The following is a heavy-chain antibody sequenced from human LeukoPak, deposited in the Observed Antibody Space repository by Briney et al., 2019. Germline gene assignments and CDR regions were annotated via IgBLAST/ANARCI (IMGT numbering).Heavy chain of an antibody. CDR3: ARDYCSSTSCLFDY. V-gene: IGHV1-2*06. CDR1: GYTFTVYH. Sequence: ASVKVSCKASGYTFTVYHMHWVRQAPGQGLEWMGLINPNSGDTNYAQKFQGRVTMTRDTSISTAYMELSRLRSDDTAVYYCARDYCSSTSCLFDYWGQGTLVTVSS. CDR2: INPNSGDT. D-gene: IGHD2-2*01. J-gene: IGHJ4*02.